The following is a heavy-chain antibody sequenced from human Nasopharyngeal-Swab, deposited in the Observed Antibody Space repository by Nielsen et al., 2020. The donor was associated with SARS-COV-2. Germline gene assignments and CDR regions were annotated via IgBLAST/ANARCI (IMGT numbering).Heavy chain of an antibody. Sequence: SETLSLTCTVSGGSVSSGSYYWSWIRQPPGKGLEWIEYIYYSGSTNYNPSLKSRVTISVDTSKNQFSLKLSSVTAADTAVYYCRGITGTPGAFDIWGQGTMVTVSS. CDR3: RGITGTPGAFDI. J-gene: IGHJ3*02. V-gene: IGHV4-61*01. CDR1: GGSVSSGSYY. D-gene: IGHD1-20*01. CDR2: IYYSGST.